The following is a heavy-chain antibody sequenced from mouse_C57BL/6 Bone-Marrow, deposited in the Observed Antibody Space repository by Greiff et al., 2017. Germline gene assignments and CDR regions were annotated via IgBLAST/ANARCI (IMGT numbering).Heavy chain of an antibody. CDR2: INPNNGGT. CDR1: GYTFTDYY. CDR3: ASPRYY. V-gene: IGHV1-26*01. Sequence: VQLQQSGPELVKPGASVKISCKASGYTFTDYYMNWVKQSHGKSLEWIGDINPNNGGTSYTQKFKGKATLTVDKSSSTAYMELRSLTTEDSAVYYCASPRYYWGQGTTLTVSS. J-gene: IGHJ2*01. D-gene: IGHD2-10*02.